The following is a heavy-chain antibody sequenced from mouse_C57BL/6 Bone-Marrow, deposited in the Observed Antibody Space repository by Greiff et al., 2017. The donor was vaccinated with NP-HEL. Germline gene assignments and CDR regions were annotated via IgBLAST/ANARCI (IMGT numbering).Heavy chain of an antibody. Sequence: QVTLKVSGAELVKPGASVKMSCKASGYTFTTYPIEWMKQNHGKSLEWIGNFHPYNDDTKYNEKFKDKATLTVEKSSSTVYLELSRLTSDDSAVYYCAITTVVPWYFDVWGTGTTVTVSS. CDR2: FHPYNDDT. J-gene: IGHJ1*03. CDR3: AITTVVPWYFDV. V-gene: IGHV1-47*01. CDR1: GYTFTTYP. D-gene: IGHD1-1*01.